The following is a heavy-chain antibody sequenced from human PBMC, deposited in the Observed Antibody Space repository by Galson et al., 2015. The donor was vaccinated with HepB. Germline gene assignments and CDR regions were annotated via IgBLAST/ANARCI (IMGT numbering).Heavy chain of an antibody. CDR1: GYTFKYFG. J-gene: IGHJ2*01. CDR3: AKDAQVQMWLLAWYFDH. D-gene: IGHD2-21*02. CDR2: VSFDGSNK. Sequence: SLRLSCAASGYTFKYFGIHWVRQAPGRGLEWVAGVSFDGSNKYYADSVKGRFTISRDNSKNTLYLQMNSLRRDDTAVYYCAKDAQVQMWLLAWYFDHRGRGTPVIVSS. V-gene: IGHV3-30*18.